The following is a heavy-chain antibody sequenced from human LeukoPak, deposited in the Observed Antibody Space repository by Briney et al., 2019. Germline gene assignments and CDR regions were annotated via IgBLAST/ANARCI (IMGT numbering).Heavy chain of an antibody. CDR1: GFSLSTSGMC. J-gene: IGHJ4*02. CDR2: IDWDDDK. CDR3: ARIPYGSGSYDY. D-gene: IGHD3-10*01. V-gene: IGHV2-70*01. Sequence: RESGPALVKPTQTLTLTCTFSGFSLSTSGMCVSWIRQPPGKALEWLALIDWDDDKYYSTSLKTRLTISKDTSKNQVVLTMTNMDPVDTATYCCARIPYGSGSYDYWGQGTLVTVSS.